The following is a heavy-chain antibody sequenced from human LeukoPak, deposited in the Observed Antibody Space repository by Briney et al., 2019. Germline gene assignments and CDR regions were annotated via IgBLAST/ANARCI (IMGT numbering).Heavy chain of an antibody. CDR2: IYYSGST. D-gene: IGHD4-17*01. V-gene: IGHV4-31*03. CDR1: GGSISSGGYY. J-gene: IGHJ4*02. CDR3: ARGEYGDGAFFDY. Sequence: SETLSLTCTVSGGSISSGGYYWSWIRQHPGKGLEWIGYIYYSGSTYYNPSLKSRVTISVDTSKNQFSLKLSSVTAADTAVYYCARGEYGDGAFFDYWGQGILVTVSS.